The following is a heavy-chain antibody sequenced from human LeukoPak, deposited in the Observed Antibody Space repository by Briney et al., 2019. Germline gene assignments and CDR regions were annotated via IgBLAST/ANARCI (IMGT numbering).Heavy chain of an antibody. D-gene: IGHD3-3*01. CDR3: ESDKSYYDFWSGYPWYFDY. CDR2: IYHSGST. J-gene: IGHJ4*02. CDR1: GYSISSGYY. V-gene: IGHV4-38-2*01. Sequence: PSETLSLTCAVSGYSISSGYYWGWIRQPPGKGLEWIGSIYHSGSTYYNPSLKSRVTISVDTSKNQFSLKLSSVTAADTAVYYCESDKSYYDFWSGYPWYFDYWGQGPLVTVSS.